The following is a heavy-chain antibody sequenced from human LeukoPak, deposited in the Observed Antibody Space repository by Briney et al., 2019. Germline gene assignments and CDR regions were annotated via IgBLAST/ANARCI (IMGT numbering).Heavy chain of an antibody. Sequence: GGSLRLSCAASGFTFSSYWMHWVRQAPGKGLVWVSRINSDGSSTNYVDSVKGRFTISRDNAKNTLYLQMNSLRSEDTAVYYCARGLTGTNAFDFLGQGTLVTVS. CDR2: INSDGSST. CDR3: ARGLTGTNAFDF. J-gene: IGHJ3*01. V-gene: IGHV3-74*01. CDR1: GFTFSSYW. D-gene: IGHD1/OR15-1a*01.